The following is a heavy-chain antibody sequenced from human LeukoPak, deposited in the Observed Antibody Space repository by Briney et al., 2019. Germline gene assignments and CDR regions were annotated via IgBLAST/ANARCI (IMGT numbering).Heavy chain of an antibody. V-gene: IGHV1-69*13. CDR2: IIPIFGTA. CDR1: GGTFSSYA. J-gene: IGHJ5*02. Sequence: SVKVSXKASGGTFSSYAISWVRQAPGQGLEWMGGIIPIFGTANYAQKFQGRVTITADESTSTAYMELSSLTSEDTAVYYCARELIVVPAASGPNWFDPWGQGTLVTVSS. D-gene: IGHD2-2*01. CDR3: ARELIVVPAASGPNWFDP.